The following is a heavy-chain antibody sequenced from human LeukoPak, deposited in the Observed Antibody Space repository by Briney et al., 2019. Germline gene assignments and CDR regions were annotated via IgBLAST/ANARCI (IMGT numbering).Heavy chain of an antibody. J-gene: IGHJ3*02. Sequence: GGSLRLSCAASGFTFSDYYMSWIRQAPVKGLEWLSFISTGGSTIYYADSVKGRFTISRDNAKNSLFLQMNSLRAEDTAVYYCARDVIPGYTTGWVAFDIWGQGTMVTVSS. CDR2: ISTGGSTI. V-gene: IGHV3-11*01. CDR1: GFTFSDYY. D-gene: IGHD6-19*01. CDR3: ARDVIPGYTTGWVAFDI.